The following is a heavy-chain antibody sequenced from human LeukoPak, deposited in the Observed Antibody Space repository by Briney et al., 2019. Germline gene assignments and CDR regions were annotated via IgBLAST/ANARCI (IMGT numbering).Heavy chain of an antibody. CDR1: GFTFSSYS. D-gene: IGHD4-17*01. CDR3: ARGPETTVTTPWFDP. Sequence: GGSLRLSCAASGFTFSSYSMNWVRQAPGKGLEWVSSISSSSSYIYYADSVKGRFTISRDNAKNSLYLQMNSLRAEDTAVYYCARGPETTVTTPWFDPWGQGTLVTVSS. V-gene: IGHV3-21*01. J-gene: IGHJ5*02. CDR2: ISSSSSYI.